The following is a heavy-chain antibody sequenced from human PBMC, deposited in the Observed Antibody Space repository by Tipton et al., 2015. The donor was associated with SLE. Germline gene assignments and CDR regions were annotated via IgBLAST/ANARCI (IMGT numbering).Heavy chain of an antibody. V-gene: IGHV3-74*01. J-gene: IGHJ4*02. CDR3: TREVRQQGFDY. CDR1: GFIFPVFW. CDR2: VSNEGSST. D-gene: IGHD6-13*01. Sequence: GSLRLSCEGSGFIFPVFWMTWVRQAPGKGLVRVSRVSNEGSSTNYADSVKGRFTISRDNTKNTLYLEMNSLRAEDTALYYCTREVRQQGFDYWGQGTLVTVSS.